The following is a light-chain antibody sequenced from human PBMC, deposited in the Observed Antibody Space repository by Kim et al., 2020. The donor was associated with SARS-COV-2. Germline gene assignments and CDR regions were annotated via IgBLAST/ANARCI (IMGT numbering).Light chain of an antibody. J-gene: IGKJ4*01. Sequence: EIVLTQSQATLSLSPGERATLSCRASQSVSRYLAWYQQKPGQTPRLLIYDASNRATGIPARFSGSGSGTDFTLTISSLEPEDFAVYYCQQRSNWPPLTFGGGTKLEIK. CDR3: QQRSNWPPLT. CDR1: QSVSRY. CDR2: DAS. V-gene: IGKV3-11*01.